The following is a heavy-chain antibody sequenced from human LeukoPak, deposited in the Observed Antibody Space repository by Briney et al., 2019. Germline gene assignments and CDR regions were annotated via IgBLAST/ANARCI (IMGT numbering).Heavy chain of an antibody. J-gene: IGHJ5*02. CDR3: VRGWQQLGS. D-gene: IGHD1-1*01. CDR2: INPDGSGK. Sequence: GGSLRLSCAASGFTFNSYWMIWVRQAPGKGLEWVANINPDGSGKYYVDSVKGRFTISRDNAKKSLYLQMKSLRVEDTAVYYCVRGWQQLGSWGRGTLVTVSS. CDR1: GFTFNSYW. V-gene: IGHV3-7*03.